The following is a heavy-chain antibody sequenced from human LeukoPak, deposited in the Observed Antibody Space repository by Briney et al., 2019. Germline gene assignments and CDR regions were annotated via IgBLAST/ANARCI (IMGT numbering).Heavy chain of an antibody. J-gene: IGHJ3*02. Sequence: ASVTVSCKASGYTFTGYYMHWVRQAPGQGLEWMGWINPNSGGTNYAQKFQGRVTMTRDTSISTAYMELSRLRSDDTAVYYCARDVVPAASDAFDIWGQGTMVTVSS. CDR3: ARDVVPAASDAFDI. CDR1: GYTFTGYY. CDR2: INPNSGGT. D-gene: IGHD2-2*01. V-gene: IGHV1-2*02.